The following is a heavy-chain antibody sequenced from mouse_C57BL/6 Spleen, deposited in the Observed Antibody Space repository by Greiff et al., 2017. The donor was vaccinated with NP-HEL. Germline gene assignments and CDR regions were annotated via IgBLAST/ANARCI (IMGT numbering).Heavy chain of an antibody. Sequence: EVQLQQSGPVLVKPGASVKMSCKASGYTFTDYYMNWVKQSHGKSLEWIGVINPYNGGTSYNQKFKGKATLTVDKSASTAYMELNSLTSEDSAVYYFAISSTTVPLDYWGQGTTLTVSS. D-gene: IGHD1-1*01. CDR2: INPYNGGT. J-gene: IGHJ2*01. CDR3: AISSTTVPLDY. CDR1: GYTFTDYY. V-gene: IGHV1-19*01.